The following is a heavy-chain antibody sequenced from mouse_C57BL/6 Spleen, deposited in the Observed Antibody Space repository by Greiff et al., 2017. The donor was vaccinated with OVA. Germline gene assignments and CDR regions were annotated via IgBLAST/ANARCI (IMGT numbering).Heavy chain of an antibody. D-gene: IGHD2-3*01. J-gene: IGHJ3*01. V-gene: IGHV2-6*01. CDR3: ASDLDDGGFAY. CDR2: IWGVGST. CDR1: GFSLTSYG. Sequence: QVQLKESGPGLVAPSQSLSISCTVSGFSLTSYGVAWVRQSPGKGLEWLGVIWGVGSTTYTSALNSRLSISKDNTKSQVYLKMNSLQTDDTAMYYCASDLDDGGFAYWGQGTLVTVSA.